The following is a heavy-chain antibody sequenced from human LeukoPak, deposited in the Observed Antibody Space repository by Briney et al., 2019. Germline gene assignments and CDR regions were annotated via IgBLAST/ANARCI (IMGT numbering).Heavy chain of an antibody. CDR2: FSGSGGST. J-gene: IGHJ1*01. CDR3: AKLRIPAAMAPFQH. Sequence: GGSLRLSCAASGFPLSSYAMSWGRRAPGKGLEWVSAFSGSGGSTYYADSVKGRFTISRDNSKNTLYLQMNSLRAEDTAVYYCAKLRIPAAMAPFQHWGQGTLLTVSS. V-gene: IGHV3-23*01. D-gene: IGHD2-2*01. CDR1: GFPLSSYA.